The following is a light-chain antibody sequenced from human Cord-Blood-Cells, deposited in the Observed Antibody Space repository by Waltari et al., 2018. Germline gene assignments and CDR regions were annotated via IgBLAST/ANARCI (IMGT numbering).Light chain of an antibody. V-gene: IGLV1-51*01. J-gene: IGLJ3*02. CDR2: DNN. CDR1: SSNIGNNY. CDR3: GTWDSSLSAGRV. Sequence: QSVLTQPPSVSAAPGQKVTIPCSGRSSNIGNNYVSWSQQPPGTAPKLLIYDNNKRPSGIPDRFSGSKSGTSATLGITGLQTGDEADYYCGTWDSSLSAGRVFGGGTKLTVL.